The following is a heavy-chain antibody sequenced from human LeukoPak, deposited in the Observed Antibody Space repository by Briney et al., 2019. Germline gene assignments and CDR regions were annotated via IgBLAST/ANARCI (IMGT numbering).Heavy chain of an antibody. CDR2: ITGDGITT. V-gene: IGHV3-23*01. CDR1: GFTFTTNA. Sequence: PGGSLRLSCAASGFTFTTNAMTWVRQAPGKGLECVSAITGDGITTYYADSVKGRFTISRDNSKNTLYLQMNSLRAEDTAVYYCAKPVGATSAWAFDIWGQGTMVTVSS. J-gene: IGHJ3*02. CDR3: AKPVGATSAWAFDI. D-gene: IGHD1-26*01.